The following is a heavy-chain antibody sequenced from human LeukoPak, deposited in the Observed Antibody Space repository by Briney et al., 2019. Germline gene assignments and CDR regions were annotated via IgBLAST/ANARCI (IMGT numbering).Heavy chain of an antibody. J-gene: IGHJ5*02. CDR1: GFTFSSYS. CDR2: ISSSSSYI. CDR3: ARDSVVAVAGTLDWFDP. D-gene: IGHD6-19*01. Sequence: GGSLRLSCAASGFTFSSYSMNWVRQAPGKGLEWVSSISSSSSYIYYADSVKGRFTISRDNAKNSLYLQMNSLRAEDTAVYYCARDSVVAVAGTLDWFDPWGQGTLVTVSS. V-gene: IGHV3-21*01.